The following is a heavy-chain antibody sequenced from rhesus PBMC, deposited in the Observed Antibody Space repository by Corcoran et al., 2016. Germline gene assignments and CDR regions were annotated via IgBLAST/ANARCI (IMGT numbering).Heavy chain of an antibody. CDR3: ARVGYSPDY. Sequence: QVQLQESGPGLVKPSETLSLTCAVSGGSISSSYYYWSGIRQAPGKGLEWSGYISYSGSTSYSPYLKSRGTISHDTSKNQFSLKLSSVTAADTAVYYCARVGYSPDYWGQGVLVTVSS. D-gene: IGHD1-44*02. CDR1: GGSISSSYYY. J-gene: IGHJ4*01. CDR2: ISYSGST. V-gene: IGHV4-122*02.